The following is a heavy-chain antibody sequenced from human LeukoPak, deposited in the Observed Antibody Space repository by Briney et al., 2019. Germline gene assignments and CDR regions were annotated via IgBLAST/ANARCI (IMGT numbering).Heavy chain of an antibody. CDR2: IYHSGST. J-gene: IGHJ5*02. CDR3: ARGKPNFGVVITLRRWFDP. CDR1: GYSISSGYY. V-gene: IGHV4-38-2*02. Sequence: SETLSLTCTVSGYSISSGYYWVWIRQPPGKGLEWIGNIYHSGSTYYNPSLKSRVTISVDTSKNQFSLKLSSVTAADTAVYYCARGKPNFGVVITLRRWFDPWGQGTLVTVSS. D-gene: IGHD3-3*01.